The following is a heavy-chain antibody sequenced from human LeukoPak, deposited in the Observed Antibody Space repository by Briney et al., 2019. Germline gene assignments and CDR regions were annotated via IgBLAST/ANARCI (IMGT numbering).Heavy chain of an antibody. CDR1: GGSISSYY. CDR2: IYTSGST. J-gene: IGHJ6*02. D-gene: IGHD3-9*01. Sequence: PSETLSLTCTVSGGSISSYYWSWIRQPAGKGLEWIGRIYTSGSTNYNPSLKSRVTMSVDTSKNQFSLKLSSVTAADTAVYYCAGRYFDWLSYYYYYGMDVWGQGTTVTVSS. V-gene: IGHV4-4*07. CDR3: AGRYFDWLSYYYYYGMDV.